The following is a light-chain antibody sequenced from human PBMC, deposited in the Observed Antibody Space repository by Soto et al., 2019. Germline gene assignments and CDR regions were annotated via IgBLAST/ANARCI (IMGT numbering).Light chain of an antibody. J-gene: IGKJ4*01. V-gene: IGKV3-15*01. CDR1: QSVSSN. CDR2: GAS. Sequence: EIVMTQSPATLSVSPGERATLSCRASQSVSSNLAWYQQKPGQAPRLLIYGASTRATGIPARFSGSGSGTDFTLTISSLQSEDFALYYCQQYNNWPLTFGGGTKVDIK. CDR3: QQYNNWPLT.